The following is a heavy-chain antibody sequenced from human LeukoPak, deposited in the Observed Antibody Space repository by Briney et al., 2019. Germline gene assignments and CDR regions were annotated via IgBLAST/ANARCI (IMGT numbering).Heavy chain of an antibody. D-gene: IGHD5-12*01. CDR3: ARDSGYDLRPTLDY. CDR2: IYSDGRT. V-gene: IGHV3-53*01. CDR1: GFTVSRNY. Sequence: PGGSLRLSCAASGFTVSRNYMSWVRQAPGKGLEWASVIYSDGRTYYEDSVKGRFTISRDNSKNTLHLQMNSLRAEDTAVYYCARDSGYDLRPTLDYWGQGTLVTVSS. J-gene: IGHJ4*02.